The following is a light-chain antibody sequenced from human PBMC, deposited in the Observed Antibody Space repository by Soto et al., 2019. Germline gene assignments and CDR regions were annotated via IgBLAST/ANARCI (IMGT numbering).Light chain of an antibody. CDR3: QQYILRPYT. CDR2: KAS. CDR1: ESVDSN. J-gene: IGKJ2*01. V-gene: IGKV3D-15*01. Sequence: IGMTQSPATLSGSPGGRATLSCRASESVDSNQAWYQQKFGQPPRLIIYKASNRATGIPARFSGSGSGTEFPLTISCLQSEDVEVYYCQQYILRPYTFGQGPKVEI.